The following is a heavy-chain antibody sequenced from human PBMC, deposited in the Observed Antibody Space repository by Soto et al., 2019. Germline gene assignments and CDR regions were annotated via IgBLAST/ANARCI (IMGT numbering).Heavy chain of an antibody. CDR2: IYPGDSDT. J-gene: IGHJ6*02. Sequence: GASLKSSCKGSGYSFTSYWIGSVRQKPGKALEWMGIIYPGDSDTRYSPSFQGQVTMSADKCISTAYLQWSSLKASDTSMYYWARQLLHYYGLDVWGQGTTVTVSS. CDR1: GYSFTSYW. CDR3: ARQLLHYYGLDV. V-gene: IGHV5-51*01. D-gene: IGHD4-4*01.